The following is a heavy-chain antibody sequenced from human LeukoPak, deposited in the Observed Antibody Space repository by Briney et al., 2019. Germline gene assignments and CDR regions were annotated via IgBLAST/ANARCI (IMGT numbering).Heavy chain of an antibody. V-gene: IGHV4-59*08. CDR2: IYYGGST. D-gene: IGHD3-3*02. J-gene: IGHJ3*02. Sequence: SETLSLTCTVSGGSISSHYWSWIRQPPGKGLEWIGHIYYGGSTKYNPSLRGRVTISADTSKNQLSLKLNSVTAADTAVYYCARNRHSDADAFDIWGQGTMVTVSS. CDR3: ARNRHSDADAFDI. CDR1: GGSISSHY.